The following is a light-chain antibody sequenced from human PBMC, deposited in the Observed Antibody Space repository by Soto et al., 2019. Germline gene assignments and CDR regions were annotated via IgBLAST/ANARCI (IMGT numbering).Light chain of an antibody. CDR3: ETWDSNTWV. CDR1: SGHSTYI. J-gene: IGLJ3*02. CDR2: LERSGSY. V-gene: IGLV4-60*02. Sequence: QSVLTQSSSASASLGSSVKLTCTLSSGHSTYIIAWHQQQPGKAPRYLVKLERSGSYNKGTGVPDRFSGSSSGADRYLTISTLQFEDEADYYCETWDSNTWVFGGGTKLTVL.